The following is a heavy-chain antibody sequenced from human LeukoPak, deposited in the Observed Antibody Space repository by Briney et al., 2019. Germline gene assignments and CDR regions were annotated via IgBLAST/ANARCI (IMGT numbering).Heavy chain of an antibody. CDR3: ARENVADSSGWSHFDY. CDR1: GYTFARYH. CDR2: INPNDGRT. D-gene: IGHD6-19*01. V-gene: IGHV1-46*01. J-gene: IGHJ4*02. Sequence: ASVKVSCKASGYTFARYHIHWVRRAPGQGLEWMGIINPNDGRTGYAQKFQDRVILTSDTSARTVYMELRSLRFEDKAEYYCARENVADSSGWSHFDYWGQGTLVIVSS.